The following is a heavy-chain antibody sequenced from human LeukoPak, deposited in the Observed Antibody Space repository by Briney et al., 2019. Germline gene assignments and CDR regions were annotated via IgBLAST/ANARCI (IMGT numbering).Heavy chain of an antibody. CDR3: ARDHCSSTSCYANYYYYMDV. CDR2: ISSSGSTI. D-gene: IGHD2-2*01. J-gene: IGHJ6*03. Sequence: GGSLRLSCAASGFTFSGYEMNWVRQAPGKGLEWVSYISSSGSTIYYADSVKGRFTISRDNAKNSLYLQMNSLRAEDTAVYYCARDHCSSTSCYANYYYYMDVWGKGTTVTISS. V-gene: IGHV3-48*03. CDR1: GFTFSGYE.